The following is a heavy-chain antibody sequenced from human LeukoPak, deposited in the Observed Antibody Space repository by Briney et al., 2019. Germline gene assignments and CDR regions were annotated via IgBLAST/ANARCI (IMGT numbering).Heavy chain of an antibody. D-gene: IGHD3-9*01. J-gene: IGHJ3*02. V-gene: IGHV3-21*01. CDR3: ARWGSLTLIDAFDI. CDR2: ISSSSSYI. CDR1: GFTFSSYS. Sequence: GGSLRLSCAASGFTFSSYSMNWVRQAPGKGLEWVSSISSSSSYIYYADSVKGRFTISRDNAKNSLYLQMNSLRAEDTAVYCCARWGSLTLIDAFDIWGQGTMVTVSS.